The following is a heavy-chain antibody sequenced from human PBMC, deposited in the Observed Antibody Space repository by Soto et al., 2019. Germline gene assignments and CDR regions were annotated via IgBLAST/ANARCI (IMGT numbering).Heavy chain of an antibody. Sequence: PGGSLRLSCAASGFTFSSYAMSWVRQAPGKGLEWVSAISGSGGSTYYADSVKGRFTISRDNSKNTLYLQMNSLRAEDTAVYYCVTGRDECWFDHPDNALSVWGQGTMDPGSS. D-gene: IGHD3-10*01. CDR2: ISGSGGST. V-gene: IGHV3-23*01. CDR1: GFTFSSYA. J-gene: IGHJ3*01. CDR3: VTGRDECWFDHPDNALSV.